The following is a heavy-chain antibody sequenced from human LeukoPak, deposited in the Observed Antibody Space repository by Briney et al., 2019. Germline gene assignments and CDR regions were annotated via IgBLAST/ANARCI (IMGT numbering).Heavy chain of an antibody. D-gene: IGHD4/OR15-4a*01. Sequence: GGSLRLSCTVSGFTVSSNSMSWVRQAPGKGLEWVSFIYSGTIHYSDSVKGRFTISRDDSKNTLYLQMNSLRAEDTAVYYCARRAGAYSHPYDYWGQGTLVTVSS. J-gene: IGHJ4*02. CDR1: GFTVSSNS. V-gene: IGHV3-53*01. CDR3: ARRAGAYSHPYDY. CDR2: IYSGTI.